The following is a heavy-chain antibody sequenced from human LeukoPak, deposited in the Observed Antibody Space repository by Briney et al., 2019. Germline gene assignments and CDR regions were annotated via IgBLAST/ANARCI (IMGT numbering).Heavy chain of an antibody. CDR2: ISAYNGNT. D-gene: IGHD3-22*01. CDR1: GYTFTSYG. CDR3: ARDRMIVVVIGLGHDAFDI. Sequence: GSVKVSCKASGYTFTSYGISWVRQAPGQGLEWMGWISAYNGNTNYAQKLQGRVTMTTDTSTSTAYMELRSLRSDDTAVYYCARDRMIVVVIGLGHDAFDIWGQGTMVTVSS. J-gene: IGHJ3*02. V-gene: IGHV1-18*01.